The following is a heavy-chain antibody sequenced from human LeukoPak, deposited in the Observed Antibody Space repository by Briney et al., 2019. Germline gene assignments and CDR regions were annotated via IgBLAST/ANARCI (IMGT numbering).Heavy chain of an antibody. J-gene: IGHJ5*02. Sequence: ASVKVSCKASGYTFTSYAMHWVRQAPGQRLEWMGWINAGNGNTKYPQKFQGRVTITRDTSASTAYMELSSLRSEDTAVYYCARDYHGSGKGPLNWFDPWGQGTLVTVSS. CDR1: GYTFTSYA. CDR3: ARDYHGSGKGPLNWFDP. V-gene: IGHV1-3*01. CDR2: INAGNGNT. D-gene: IGHD3-10*01.